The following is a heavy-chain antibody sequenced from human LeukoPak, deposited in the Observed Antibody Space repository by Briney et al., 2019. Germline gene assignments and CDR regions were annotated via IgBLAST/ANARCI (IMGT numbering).Heavy chain of an antibody. CDR3: GKYSYSHGYLDY. CDR2: ISFDGSNK. D-gene: IGHD4-11*01. CDR1: GFTFSTYG. Sequence: GGSLRLSCAASGFTFSTYGMHWVRQAPGKGLEWVAVISFDGSNKYYADSVKGRFTISRDNAKNSLYLQMNSLRAEDTAVYYCGKYSYSHGYLDYWGQGTLVTVSS. J-gene: IGHJ4*02. V-gene: IGHV3-30*18.